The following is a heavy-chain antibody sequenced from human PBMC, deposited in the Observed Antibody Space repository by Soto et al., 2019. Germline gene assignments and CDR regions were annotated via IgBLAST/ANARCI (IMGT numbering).Heavy chain of an antibody. D-gene: IGHD4-17*01. CDR1: GGTFSSYT. CDR2: IIPILGIA. J-gene: IGHJ6*03. Sequence: QVRLVQSGAEVKKPGSSVKVSCKASGGTFSSYTISWVRQAPGQGLEWMGRIIPILGIANYAQKFQGRVTITADKSTSTAYMELSSLRSEDTAVYYCASSTTVNPVGGYYYYMDVWGKGTTVTVSS. CDR3: ASSTTVNPVGGYYYYMDV. V-gene: IGHV1-69*02.